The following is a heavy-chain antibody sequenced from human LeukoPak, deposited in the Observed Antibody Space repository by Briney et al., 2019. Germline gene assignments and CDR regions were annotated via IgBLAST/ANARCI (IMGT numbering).Heavy chain of an antibody. Sequence: PSGTLSLTCAVSGGSISSSNWWSWVRQPPGKGLEWIGEIYHSGSTNYNPSLKSRVTISVDKSKDQFSLKLSSVTAADTAVYYCARGREGNRYSSSSGAERNYYYYYYMDVWGKGTTVTVSS. J-gene: IGHJ6*03. V-gene: IGHV4-4*02. D-gene: IGHD6-6*01. CDR1: GGSISSSNW. CDR2: IYHSGST. CDR3: ARGREGNRYSSSSGAERNYYYYYYMDV.